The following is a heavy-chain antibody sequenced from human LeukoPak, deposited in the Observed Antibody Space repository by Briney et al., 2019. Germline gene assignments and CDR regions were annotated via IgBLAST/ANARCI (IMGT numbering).Heavy chain of an antibody. CDR1: GFTFSSYV. CDR3: ARASKLRYFDWLLNWFDP. CDR2: ISNSGGST. J-gene: IGHJ5*02. Sequence: GGSLRLSCAASGFTFSSYVMSWVRQAPGKGLEWVSSISNSGGSTYYADSVKGRFTISRDNSKNTLYLQMNSLRAEDTAVYYCARASKLRYFDWLLNWFDPWGQGTLVTVSS. D-gene: IGHD3-9*01. V-gene: IGHV3-23*01.